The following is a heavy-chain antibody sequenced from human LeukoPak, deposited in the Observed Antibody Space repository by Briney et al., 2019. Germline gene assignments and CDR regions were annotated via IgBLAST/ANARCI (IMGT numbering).Heavy chain of an antibody. D-gene: IGHD5-18*01. CDR3: ARENTAVPGGDC. CDR1: GFTISPYW. J-gene: IGHJ4*02. V-gene: IGHV3-7*01. CDR2: IKQDGSEK. Sequence: GGSLRLSCAASGFTISPYWMSWVRQAPGKGLEWVANIKQDGSEKYYVDSVKGRFAISRNNAKNSVYLQMNGLRAEDTAVYYCARENTAVPGGDCWGQGTLVTVSS.